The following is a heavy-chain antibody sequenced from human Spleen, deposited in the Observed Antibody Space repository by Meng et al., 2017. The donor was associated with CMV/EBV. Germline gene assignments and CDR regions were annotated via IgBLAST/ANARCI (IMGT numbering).Heavy chain of an antibody. CDR2: IYPGDSDT. V-gene: IGHV5-51*01. CDR3: AIHASYSSTLGPFDP. D-gene: IGHD6-19*01. Sequence: GGSLRLSCKGSGYSFTSHWIGWVRQMPGKGLEWMGIIYPGDSDTRYSPSFQGQVTISADKSISTAYLRWSSLKASDTAMYYCAIHASYSSTLGPFDPWGQGTLVTVSS. CDR1: GYSFTSHW. J-gene: IGHJ5*02.